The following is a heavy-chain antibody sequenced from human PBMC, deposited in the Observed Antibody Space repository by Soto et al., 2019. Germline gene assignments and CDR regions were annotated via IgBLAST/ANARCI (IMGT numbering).Heavy chain of an antibody. CDR3: ARVVVAATHFDY. J-gene: IGHJ4*02. CDR1: GFTFSSYA. D-gene: IGHD2-15*01. Sequence: QVQLVESGGGVVQPGRSLRLSCAASGFTFSSYAMHWVRQAPGKGLEWVAVISYDGSNKYYADSVKGRFTISRDNSKNTLYLQMNSLRAGDTAVYYCARVVVAATHFDYWGQGTLVTVSS. V-gene: IGHV3-30-3*01. CDR2: ISYDGSNK.